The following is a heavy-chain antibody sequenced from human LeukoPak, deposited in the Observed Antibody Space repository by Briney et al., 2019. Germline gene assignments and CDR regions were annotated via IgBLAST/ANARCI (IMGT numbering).Heavy chain of an antibody. CDR2: IYYSGST. D-gene: IGHD5-12*01. CDR3: ARGGDSGSDWTT. Sequence: SETLSLTCTVSGGSISSSSYYWGWIRQPPGKGRGWIGSIYYSGSTYYNPSLKSRVTISVDTSKNQFSLKLSSVTAADTAVYYCARGGDSGSDWTTWGQGTRVTVSS. CDR1: GGSISSSSYY. J-gene: IGHJ5*02. V-gene: IGHV4-39*01.